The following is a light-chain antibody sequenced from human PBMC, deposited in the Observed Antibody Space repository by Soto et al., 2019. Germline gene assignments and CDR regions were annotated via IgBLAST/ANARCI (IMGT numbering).Light chain of an antibody. CDR3: QKYNRAPLT. J-gene: IGKJ4*01. CDR2: ATS. Sequence: DVQMTQSPSSLSAFVGDRVTITCRASQGIAPYLAWFQQKPGKVPKLLIYATSTLQSGVPSRFSGSGSGTDFTLTINSLQPEDVGTYYCQKYNRAPLTVGGGTKVEIK. CDR1: QGIAPY. V-gene: IGKV1-27*01.